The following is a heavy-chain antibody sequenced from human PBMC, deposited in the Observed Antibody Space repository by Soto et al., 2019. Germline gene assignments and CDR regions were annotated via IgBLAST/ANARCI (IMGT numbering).Heavy chain of an antibody. Sequence: LVNPTQTLTLPCTFSGFSVSTSGVGVAWIRQHQGKGLEWIGYIYYSGSTYYNPSLKSRVTISVDTSKNQFSLKLSSVTAADTAVYYCARGPTSPDYGGNGIFDYWGQGTLVTVSS. CDR3: ARGPTSPDYGGNGIFDY. V-gene: IGHV4-31*03. CDR2: IYYSGST. D-gene: IGHD4-17*01. J-gene: IGHJ4*02. CDR1: GFSVSTSGVG.